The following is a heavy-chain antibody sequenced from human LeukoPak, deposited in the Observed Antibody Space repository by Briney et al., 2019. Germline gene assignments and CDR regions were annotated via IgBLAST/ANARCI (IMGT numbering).Heavy chain of an antibody. CDR2: IYTSGST. V-gene: IGHV4-61*02. CDR3: VGGTVTTPIDY. J-gene: IGHJ4*02. CDR1: GGSISSGSYY. Sequence: SEXXSLTCTVSGGSISSGSYYWSWIRQPAGKGLEWIGRIYTSGSTNYNPSLKSRVTISVDTSKNQFSLKLSSVTAADTAVYYCVGGTVTTPIDYWGQGTLVTVSS. D-gene: IGHD4-17*01.